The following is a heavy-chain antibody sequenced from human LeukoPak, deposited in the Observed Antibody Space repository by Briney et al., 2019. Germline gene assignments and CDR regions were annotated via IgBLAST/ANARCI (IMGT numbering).Heavy chain of an antibody. CDR3: ARDLRETHPRTGHAFDI. CDR2: IIPIFGTA. J-gene: IGHJ3*02. CDR1: GYTFTSNG. Sequence: SVKVSCKASGYTFTSNGFSWVRQAPGQGLEWMGGIIPIFGTANYAQKFQGRVTITADKSTSTAYMELSSLRSEDTAVYYCARDLRETHPRTGHAFDIWGQGTMVTVSS. D-gene: IGHD1-26*01. V-gene: IGHV1-69*06.